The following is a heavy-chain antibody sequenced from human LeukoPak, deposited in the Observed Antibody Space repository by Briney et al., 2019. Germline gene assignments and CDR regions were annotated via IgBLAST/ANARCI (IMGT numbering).Heavy chain of an antibody. J-gene: IGHJ4*02. CDR3: ARLPNYYDSSGLNDY. D-gene: IGHD3-22*01. CDR2: ISSSSSTI. V-gene: IGHV3-48*04. CDR1: GFTFSSYS. Sequence: GGSLRLSCAASGFTFSSYSMNWVRQAPGKGLEWVSYISSSSSTIYYADSVKGRFTISRDNAKNSLYLQMNSLRAEDTAVYYCARLPNYYDSSGLNDYWGQGTLVTVSS.